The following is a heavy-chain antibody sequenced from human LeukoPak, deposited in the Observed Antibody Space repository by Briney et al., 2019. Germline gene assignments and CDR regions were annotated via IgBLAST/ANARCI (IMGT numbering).Heavy chain of an antibody. Sequence: SETLSLTCAVAGYFTTSGYYWGWIRQSPGKGLEWIGSISHSGSAYPNPSLKSRVTIFLEMSKNQFSLELRSVTAADTAIYYCARLSNFDSGSYYNGGYYYMDVWGKGTTVTVSS. CDR2: ISHSGSA. CDR3: ARLSNFDSGSYYNGGYYYMDV. D-gene: IGHD3-10*01. V-gene: IGHV4-38-2*01. CDR1: GYFTTSGYY. J-gene: IGHJ6*03.